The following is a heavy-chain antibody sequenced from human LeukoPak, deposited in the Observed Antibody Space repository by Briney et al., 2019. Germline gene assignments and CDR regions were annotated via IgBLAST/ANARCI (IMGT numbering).Heavy chain of an antibody. CDR3: AREVLKCTNGVCGGGFDY. V-gene: IGHV3-30*02. CDR2: IRYDGSNK. J-gene: IGHJ4*02. CDR1: GFTFSSYA. D-gene: IGHD2-8*01. Sequence: PGGSLRLSCAASGFTFSSYAMHWVRQAPGKGLEWVAFIRYDGSNKYYADSVKGRFTISRDNSKNTLYLQMNSLRAEDTAVYYCAREVLKCTNGVCGGGFDYWGQGTLVTVSS.